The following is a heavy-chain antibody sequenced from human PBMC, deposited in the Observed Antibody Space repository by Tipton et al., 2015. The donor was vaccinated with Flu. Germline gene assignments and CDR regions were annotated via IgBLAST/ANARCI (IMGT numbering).Heavy chain of an antibody. V-gene: IGHV4-38-2*01. CDR2: IYHSGST. CDR1: GYSISSGYY. Sequence: TLSLTCAVSGYSISSGYYWGWIRQPPGKGLEWIGSIYHSGSTYYNPSLKSRVTISVDTSKNQFSLKLSSVTAADTAVYYCARNRVSDYYYGMDVWDQGP. D-gene: IGHD6-6*01. CDR3: ARNRVSDYYYGMDV. J-gene: IGHJ6*02.